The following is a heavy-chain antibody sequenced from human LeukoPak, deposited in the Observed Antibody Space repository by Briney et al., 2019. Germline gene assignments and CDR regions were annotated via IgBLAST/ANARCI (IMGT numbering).Heavy chain of an antibody. J-gene: IGHJ3*02. V-gene: IGHV4-59*01. CDR1: GGSISTYY. D-gene: IGHD3-16*02. Sequence: SETLSLTCAVSGGSISTYYWSWVRQPPGKGLEWIGYISYSENTNYNPSLKSRVTMSVDTSKNQFSLKLSSVTAADTAVYYCARRRDYVWGSYRYAFDIWGQGTMVTVSS. CDR3: ARRRDYVWGSYRYAFDI. CDR2: ISYSENT.